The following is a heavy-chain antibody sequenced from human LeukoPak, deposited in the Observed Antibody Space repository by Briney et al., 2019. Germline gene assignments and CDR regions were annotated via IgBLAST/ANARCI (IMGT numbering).Heavy chain of an antibody. CDR1: GFTFSSYW. CDR3: AREGYCSGGSCYSRSLDLDY. V-gene: IGHV3-74*01. Sequence: GGSLRLSCAASGFTFSSYWMHWVRQAPGNGLGWVSRINSDGSSTSYADSVKGRFTISRDNAKNTLYLQMNSLRAEDTAVYYCAREGYCSGGSCYSRSLDLDYWGQGTLVTVSS. J-gene: IGHJ4*02. CDR2: INSDGSST. D-gene: IGHD2-15*01.